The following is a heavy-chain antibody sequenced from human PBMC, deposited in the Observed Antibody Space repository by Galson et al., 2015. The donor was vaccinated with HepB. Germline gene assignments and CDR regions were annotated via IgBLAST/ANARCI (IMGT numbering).Heavy chain of an antibody. J-gene: IGHJ4*02. Sequence: LRLSCAASGFTFNNAWMSWVRQAPGKGLEWVGRIKSKAEDGTTIYAAPVEGRFTISRDDSKNTLYLQMNSLTTEDTALYYCATSLGFGYGDSTVAIDYWGQGTLVTVSS. CDR1: GFTFNNAW. CDR3: ATSLGFGYGDSTVAIDY. D-gene: IGHD2/OR15-2a*01. V-gene: IGHV3-15*01. CDR2: IKSKAEDGTT.